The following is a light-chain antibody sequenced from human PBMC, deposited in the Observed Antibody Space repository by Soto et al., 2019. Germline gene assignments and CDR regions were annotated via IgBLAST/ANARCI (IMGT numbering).Light chain of an antibody. CDR3: QQADSFPLT. CDR1: QGIRSW. CDR2: AAS. J-gene: IGKJ4*01. Sequence: DIQMTQSPYSVSASVGDRVTITCRASQGIRSWLAWYQQKPGKAPNLLIYAASSLQSGVPSRFSGSGSGTDFTLTISSLQAEDFATYFCQQADSFPLTFGGGTKVDIK. V-gene: IGKV1D-12*01.